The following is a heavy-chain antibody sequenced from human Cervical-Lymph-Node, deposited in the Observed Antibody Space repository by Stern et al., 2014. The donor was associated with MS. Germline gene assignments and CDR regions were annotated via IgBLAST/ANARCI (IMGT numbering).Heavy chain of an antibody. D-gene: IGHD1-1*01. CDR3: ARPPPRRKWDDPNYGMDV. CDR1: GYTFTNNW. CDR2: IYPDDSDI. J-gene: IGHJ6*02. V-gene: IGHV5-51*03. Sequence: EVQLEESGAEVKKPGESLKISCKGSGYTFTNNWIAWVRQLPGKGLEWMGIIYPDDSDISYRPSLPGPVTISAAKSTRPAYLKRSSLEAAESALYYGARPPPRRKWDDPNYGMDVWGQGTTVTVSS.